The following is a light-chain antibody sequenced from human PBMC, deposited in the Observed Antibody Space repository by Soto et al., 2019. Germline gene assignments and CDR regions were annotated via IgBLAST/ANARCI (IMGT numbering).Light chain of an antibody. CDR1: QSVSSH. CDR3: QQRSNWPPFT. Sequence: EIVLTQSPATLSLSPGERATLSCRASQSVSSHLAWYQHKPGQAPRLLIYDASNRATGIPARFSGSGSGTDFTLTISSLEPEDFAVYYCQQRSNWPPFTFGHGTKVDI. V-gene: IGKV3-11*01. CDR2: DAS. J-gene: IGKJ3*01.